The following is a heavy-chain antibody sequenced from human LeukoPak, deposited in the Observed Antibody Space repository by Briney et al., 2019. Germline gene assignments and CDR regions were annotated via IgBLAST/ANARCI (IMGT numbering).Heavy chain of an antibody. CDR2: ISGSGTGT. J-gene: IGHJ5*02. D-gene: IGHD6-19*01. CDR3: ARALSQTQWLVNGWFDP. V-gene: IGHV3-23*01. CDR1: EFTFSSHA. Sequence: RAGGSLRLSCAASEFTFSSHAMSWVRQAPGKGLEWVSTISGSGTGTYYADSVKGRFTISRDNSKKTLYLQMNSLRAEDTAVYYCARALSQTQWLVNGWFDPWGQGTLVTVSS.